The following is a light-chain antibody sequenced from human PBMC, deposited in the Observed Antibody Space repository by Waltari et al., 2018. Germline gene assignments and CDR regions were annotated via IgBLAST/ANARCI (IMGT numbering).Light chain of an antibody. J-gene: IGKJ1*01. CDR2: GTS. CDR1: QSVGRS. CDR3: QHYVSLPVT. V-gene: IGKV3-20*01. Sequence: EILLTQPPGPLSFSPGERATLSCRASQSVGRSLAWYQQKPGQPPRLLIYGTSNRATGTPDRFSGGGSGTDFSLTISRLEPEDVAVYYCQHYVSLPVTFGQGTKVEIK.